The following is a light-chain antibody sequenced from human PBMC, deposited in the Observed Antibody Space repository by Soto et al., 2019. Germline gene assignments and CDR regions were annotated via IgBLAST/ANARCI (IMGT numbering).Light chain of an antibody. J-gene: IGKJ5*01. V-gene: IGKV3-11*01. CDR1: QSVSSY. Sequence: EIVLTQSPSTLSLSPAERATLSCSASQSVSSYLLWYQQKPGQAPRLLIYDASNRASGTPARFSGSGSETDFTHTISSLEPEDFAVYYCQHRMNWPLTLGQGTRLEI. CDR2: DAS. CDR3: QHRMNWPLT.